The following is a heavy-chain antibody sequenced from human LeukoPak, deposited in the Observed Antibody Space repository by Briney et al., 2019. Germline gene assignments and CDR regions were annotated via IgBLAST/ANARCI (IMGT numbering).Heavy chain of an antibody. CDR1: GGSISSYY. Sequence: SETLSHTCTVSGGSISSYYWSWIRQPAGKGLEWIGRIYSSGSTNYNPSLKSRVTMSLDMSKNQFSLKLSSATAADTAMYYCARDGMAGGWGQGILVTVSS. J-gene: IGHJ4*02. CDR3: ARDGMAGG. CDR2: IYSSGST. D-gene: IGHD6-19*01. V-gene: IGHV4-4*07.